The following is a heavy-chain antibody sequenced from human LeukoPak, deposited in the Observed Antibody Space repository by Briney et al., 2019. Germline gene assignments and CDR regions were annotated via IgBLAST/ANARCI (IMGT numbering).Heavy chain of an antibody. D-gene: IGHD3-3*01. J-gene: IGHJ4*02. CDR2: INANSGGT. CDR1: GYTFTGHY. CDR3: ARVPYDFWST. V-gene: IGHV1-2*02. Sequence: GASVKVSCKASGYTFTGHYMHWVRQAPGQGLEWMGWINANSGGTNYVQKFQGRVTMTRDTSISTAYMELSRLRSDDTAVYYCARVPYDFWSTWGQGTLVTVSS.